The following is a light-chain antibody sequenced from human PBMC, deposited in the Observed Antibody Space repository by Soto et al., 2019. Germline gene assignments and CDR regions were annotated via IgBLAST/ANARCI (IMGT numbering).Light chain of an antibody. CDR3: QQYNNWPPIT. J-gene: IGKJ5*01. Sequence: EIVLTQSPGTLSLSPGERATLSCRAGQSVSSSYLAWYQQKPGHPPRLLIYGASARAAGIPASFTGSGSGTEFTLTISSLQSEDFAAYYCQQYNNWPPITFGQGTRLEIK. CDR2: GAS. V-gene: IGKV3-15*01. CDR1: QSVSSSY.